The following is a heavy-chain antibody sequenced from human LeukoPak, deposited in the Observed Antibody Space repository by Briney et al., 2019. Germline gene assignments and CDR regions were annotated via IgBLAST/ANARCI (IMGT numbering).Heavy chain of an antibody. CDR2: ISWDGSRT. CDR1: GFTFDDYT. Sequence: GGSLRLSCAASGFTFDDYTMYWVRQAPGKGLDWVSLISWDGSRTYYADSVKGRFTISRDNSKNCLYLQMNSLRTEDTALYYCAKDSHGDSYYMDVWGKGTTVTVSS. CDR3: AKDSHGDSYYMDV. J-gene: IGHJ6*03. V-gene: IGHV3-43*01. D-gene: IGHD4-17*01.